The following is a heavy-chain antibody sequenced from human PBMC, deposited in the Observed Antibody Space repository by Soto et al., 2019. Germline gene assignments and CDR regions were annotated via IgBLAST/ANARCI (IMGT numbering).Heavy chain of an antibody. CDR3: AKDRKSCSGWYWDC. CDR2: ISGSGGST. J-gene: IGHJ4*02. Sequence: EVQLLESGGGLVQPGGSLRLSCVASGFTFSSYAMSWVRQAPGKGLEWVSGISGSGGSTYYADSVKGRFTIPRDNSKNTLEMQMNSLGAEDTAVYYCAKDRKSCSGWYWDCWGQGSLVTVSS. D-gene: IGHD6-19*01. CDR1: GFTFSSYA. V-gene: IGHV3-23*01.